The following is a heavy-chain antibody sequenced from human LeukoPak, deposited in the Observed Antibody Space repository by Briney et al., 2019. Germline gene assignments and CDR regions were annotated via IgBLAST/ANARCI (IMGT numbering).Heavy chain of an antibody. Sequence: ASVKVSCKASGYTFTSYYMHWVRQAPGQGLEWMGWINPNSGGTNYAQKFQGRVTMTRDTSISTAYMELSRLRSDDTAVYYCARDQGIVVVPAATHYGMDVWGQGTTVTVSS. V-gene: IGHV1-2*02. CDR3: ARDQGIVVVPAATHYGMDV. CDR2: INPNSGGT. CDR1: GYTFTSYY. D-gene: IGHD2-2*01. J-gene: IGHJ6*02.